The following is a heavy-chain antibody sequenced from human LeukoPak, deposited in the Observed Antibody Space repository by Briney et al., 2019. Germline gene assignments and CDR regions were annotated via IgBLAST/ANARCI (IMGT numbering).Heavy chain of an antibody. CDR1: GFTFSSYA. CDR2: ISYDGSNK. Sequence: PGGSLRLSCAASGFTFSSYAMHWVRQAPGKGLEWVAVISYDGSNKYYADSVKGRFTISRDNSKNTLYLQMSSLRAEDTAVYYCAKEFNRGLPDYWGQGTLVTVPS. CDR3: AKEFNRGLPDY. J-gene: IGHJ4*02. D-gene: IGHD2-21*01. V-gene: IGHV3-30-3*01.